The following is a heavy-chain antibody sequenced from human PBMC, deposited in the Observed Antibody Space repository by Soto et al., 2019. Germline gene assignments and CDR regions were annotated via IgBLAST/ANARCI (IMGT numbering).Heavy chain of an antibody. CDR3: VREVKEYTPSSTLPLYFDY. CDR1: GFTFSRYA. D-gene: IGHD2-15*01. Sequence: QVQMVESGGGVVQPGRSLRLSCAASGFTFSRYALHWVRQAPGKGLEWVTVISNDGANKYYADSVKGRFTVSRDNSKNTLYLQMNSLRAEDTAVYSCVREVKEYTPSSTLPLYFDYWGQGTLVTVSS. J-gene: IGHJ4*02. V-gene: IGHV3-30-3*01. CDR2: ISNDGANK.